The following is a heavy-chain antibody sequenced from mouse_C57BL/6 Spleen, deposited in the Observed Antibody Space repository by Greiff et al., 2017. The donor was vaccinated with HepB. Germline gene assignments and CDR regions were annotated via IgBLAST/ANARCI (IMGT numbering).Heavy chain of an antibody. Sequence: QVQLKQSGAELVKPGASVKLSCKASGYTFTSYWMHWVKQRPGQGLEWIGRIDPNSGGTKYNEKFKSKATLTVDKPSSTAYMQLSSLTSEDSAVYYCARERGTVENGYFEVWGTGTTVTVS. J-gene: IGHJ1*03. V-gene: IGHV1-72*01. CDR2: IDPNSGGT. CDR3: ARERGTVENGYFEV. CDR1: GYTFTSYW. D-gene: IGHD1-1*01.